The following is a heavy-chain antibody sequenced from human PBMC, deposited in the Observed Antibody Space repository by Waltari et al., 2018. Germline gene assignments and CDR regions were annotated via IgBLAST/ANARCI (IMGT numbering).Heavy chain of an antibody. D-gene: IGHD4-4*01. Sequence: QVQLQQWGAGLLKPSETLSLTCAVYGGSFSGYYWSWIRQPPGKGLEWIGEINHIGSTTYNPSLKSRVTISVDTSKNQFSLKLSSVTAADTAVYYCARGRGVTKDYYYYYYMDVWGKGTTVTVSS. CDR2: INHIGST. CDR1: GGSFSGYY. V-gene: IGHV4-34*01. J-gene: IGHJ6*03. CDR3: ARGRGVTKDYYYYYYMDV.